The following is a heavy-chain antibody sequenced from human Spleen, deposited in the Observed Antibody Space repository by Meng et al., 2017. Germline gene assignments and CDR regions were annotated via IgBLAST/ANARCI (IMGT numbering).Heavy chain of an antibody. CDR2: ITWNSGSV. CDR3: LKVSGVVAVIFDY. J-gene: IGHJ4*02. CDR1: GFSFDYYA. D-gene: IGHD5-12*01. Sequence: SLKISCAASGFSFDYYAMHWVRQAPGKGLEWVSSITWNSGSVGYADSVKGRFTISRDNSKNSLYLQMNSLRAEGTAMYYCLKVSGVVAVIFDYWGQGTLVTVSS. V-gene: IGHV3-9*01.